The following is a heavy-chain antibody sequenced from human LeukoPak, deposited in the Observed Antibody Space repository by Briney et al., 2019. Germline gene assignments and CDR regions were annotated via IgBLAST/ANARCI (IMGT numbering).Heavy chain of an antibody. V-gene: IGHV3-15*01. CDR2: IKRKTDGETT. CDR1: GFTFSNAW. CDR3: TTFLGGPFDV. Sequence: PGGSLRLFCAASGFTFSNAWMSWVRQAPGKGLEWVGQIKRKTDGETTDYAGPVKGRFTISRDDSKNTVYLQMNSLKTEDTAVYSCTTFLGGPFDVWGQGTMVTVSS. J-gene: IGHJ3*01. D-gene: IGHD1-26*01.